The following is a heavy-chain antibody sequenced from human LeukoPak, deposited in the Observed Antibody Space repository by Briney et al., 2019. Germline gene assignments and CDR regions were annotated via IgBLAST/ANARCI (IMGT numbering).Heavy chain of an antibody. CDR2: VYPGDSDT. V-gene: IGHV5-51*01. Sequence: GESLKISCKGSGYSFTSYWIAWVRQMPGKGLEWMGIVYPGDSDTIYSPSFQGQATISADKSISTAYLQWSSLKASDTAMYYCARQRDGYLDVWGKGTTVTVSS. J-gene: IGHJ6*03. CDR1: GYSFTSYW. CDR3: ARQRDGYLDV.